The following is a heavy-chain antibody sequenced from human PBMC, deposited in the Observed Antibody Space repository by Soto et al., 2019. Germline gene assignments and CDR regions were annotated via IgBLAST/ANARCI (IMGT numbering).Heavy chain of an antibody. CDR2: INPNSGGT. V-gene: IGHV1-2*04. Sequence: ASVKVSCKASRYTFTGYYMHWVRQAPGQGXEWMGWINPNSGGTNYAQKFQGWVTMTRDTSISTAYMELSRLRSDDTAVYYCASSIAPAGTPYYYYYYGMDVRRQGTTVTVSS. D-gene: IGHD6-13*01. J-gene: IGHJ6*02. CDR3: ASSIAPAGTPYYYYYYGMDV. CDR1: RYTFTGYY.